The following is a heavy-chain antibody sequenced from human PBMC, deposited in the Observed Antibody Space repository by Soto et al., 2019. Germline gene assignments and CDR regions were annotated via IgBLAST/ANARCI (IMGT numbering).Heavy chain of an antibody. CDR1: TDSSSFTNSY. V-gene: IGHV4-39*01. D-gene: IGHD3-10*01. CDR3: AIHRIEVVWRGFDF. CDR2: SSYNGGT. J-gene: IGHJ4*02. Sequence: QLQLQESGPGLVKPSETLSLTCTVSTDSSSFTNSYWGWIRQPPGKGLQWIGSSSYNGGTIYNPSLRGRVVISFDTSKKHSALQVTSVTAADTAVYFCAIHRIEVVWRGFDFWGQGSPVTVSS.